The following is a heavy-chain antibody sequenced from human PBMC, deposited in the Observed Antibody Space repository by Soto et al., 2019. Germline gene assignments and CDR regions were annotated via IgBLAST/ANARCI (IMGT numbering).Heavy chain of an antibody. Sequence: GASVKVSCKASGYTFTGYYMHWVRQAPGQGLEWMGWINPNSGGTNYAQKFQGRVTMTRDTSISTAYMGLSRLRSDDTAVYYCAREVIVGATTGDYWGQGTLVTVSS. CDR1: GYTFTGYY. CDR3: AREVIVGATTGDY. V-gene: IGHV1-2*02. CDR2: INPNSGGT. D-gene: IGHD1-26*01. J-gene: IGHJ4*02.